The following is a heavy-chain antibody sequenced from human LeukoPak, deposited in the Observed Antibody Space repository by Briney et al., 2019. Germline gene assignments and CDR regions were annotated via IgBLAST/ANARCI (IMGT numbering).Heavy chain of an antibody. J-gene: IGHJ3*02. V-gene: IGHV3-13*01. Sequence: GGSLRLSCAASGFTFSSYDMHWVRQATGKGLEWVSAIGTAGDTYYPGSVKGRFTISRENAKNSLYLQMNSLRAGDTAVYYCVRGRRDCSSTSCYELADAFDIWGQGTMVTVSS. CDR3: VRGRRDCSSTSCYELADAFDI. CDR2: IGTAGDT. D-gene: IGHD2-2*01. CDR1: GFTFSSYD.